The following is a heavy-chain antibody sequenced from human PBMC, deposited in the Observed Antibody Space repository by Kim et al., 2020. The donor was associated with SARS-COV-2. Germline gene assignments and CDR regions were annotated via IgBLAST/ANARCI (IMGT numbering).Heavy chain of an antibody. CDR2: INHSGST. D-gene: IGHD3-22*01. CDR3: ARIVVVITEDDAFDI. V-gene: IGHV4-34*01. CDR1: GGSFSGYY. Sequence: SETLSLTCAVYGGSFSGYYWSWIRQPPGKGLEWIGEINHSGSTNYNPSLKSRVTISVDTSKNQFSLKLSSVTAAATAVYYCARIVVVITEDDAFDIWGQGTMVTVSS. J-gene: IGHJ3*02.